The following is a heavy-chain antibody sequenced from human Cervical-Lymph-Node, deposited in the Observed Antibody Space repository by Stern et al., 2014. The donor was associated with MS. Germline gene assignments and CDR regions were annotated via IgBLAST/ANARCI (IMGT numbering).Heavy chain of an antibody. D-gene: IGHD1/OR15-1a*01. CDR1: GFSLSTGGMC. CDR3: ARIRGTARLIDY. CDR2: IDWDGDK. V-gene: IGHV2-70*01. Sequence: QVTLKESGPALVKPTQTLTLTFTFSGFSLSTGGMCVTWIRQPPGKALEWLGLIDWDGDKYYRTPLRTRLTISKDTFKNQVVLTMTNMDPVDTATYYCARIRGTARLIDYWGQGTLVTVSS. J-gene: IGHJ4*02.